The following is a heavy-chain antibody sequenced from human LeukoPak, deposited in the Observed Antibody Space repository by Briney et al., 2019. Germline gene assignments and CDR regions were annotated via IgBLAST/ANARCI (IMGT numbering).Heavy chain of an antibody. J-gene: IGHJ4*02. D-gene: IGHD3-10*01. CDR3: AKDRVNGDGWYYFDY. CDR1: GFTFSGYA. V-gene: IGHV3-23*01. CDR2: ISSGGGGAT. Sequence: GGSLRLSCAASGFTFSGYAMSWVRQAPGKGLEWVSTISSGGGGATYYADSVKGRFTISRDNSKNTLSLQMNSLRAEDTAVYYCAKDRVNGDGWYYFDYWGQGPWSPSPQ.